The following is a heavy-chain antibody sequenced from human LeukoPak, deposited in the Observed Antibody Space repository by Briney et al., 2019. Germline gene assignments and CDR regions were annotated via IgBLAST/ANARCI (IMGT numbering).Heavy chain of an antibody. D-gene: IGHD6-19*01. Sequence: GASVKVSCKASGYTFTRYYLHWVRQAPGQGLEWMGWINPNNGNTNYAQNFQGRVTMTRDPSISTSYMELSRLTSDDTAVYYCARDQSSGSLANFDYWGQGTLVTVST. CDR3: ARDQSSGSLANFDY. CDR1: GYTFTRYY. V-gene: IGHV1-2*02. J-gene: IGHJ4*02. CDR2: INPNNGNT.